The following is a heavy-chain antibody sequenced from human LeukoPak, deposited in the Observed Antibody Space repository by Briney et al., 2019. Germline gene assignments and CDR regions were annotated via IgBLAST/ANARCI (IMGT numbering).Heavy chain of an antibody. CDR1: GGSISSSSYY. J-gene: IGHJ4*02. V-gene: IGHV4-39*01. Sequence: ETLSLTCTVSGGSISSSSYYWGWIRQPPGKGLEWIGNIYYSGSTSYNPSLKSRVTISVDTSRNQFSPKLSSVTAADTAVYYCTRRAFGSSYRDFWGQGTLVTVSS. CDR2: IYYSGST. CDR3: TRRAFGSSYRDF. D-gene: IGHD6-6*01.